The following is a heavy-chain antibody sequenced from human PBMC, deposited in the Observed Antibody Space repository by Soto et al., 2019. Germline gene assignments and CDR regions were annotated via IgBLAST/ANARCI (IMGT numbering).Heavy chain of an antibody. J-gene: IGHJ6*03. CDR3: AKGSSRDYYYYMDV. CDR2: ISGSGGST. D-gene: IGHD2-2*01. CDR1: GFTFSSYA. V-gene: IGHV3-23*01. Sequence: GGSLRLSCAASGFTFSSYAMSWVRQAPGKGLEWVSAISGSGGSTYYADSVKGRFTISRDNSKNTLYLQMNSLRAEDTAVYYCAKGSSRDYYYYMDVWGKGTTVTVSS.